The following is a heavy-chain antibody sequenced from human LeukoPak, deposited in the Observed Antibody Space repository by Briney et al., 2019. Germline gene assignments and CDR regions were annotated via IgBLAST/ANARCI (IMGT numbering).Heavy chain of an antibody. CDR3: ARARNGTLKY. CDR1: GFTFSHYA. CDR2: ISYDGSHQ. Sequence: GGSLRLSCAASGFTFSHYAMHWVRQAPGKRLEWVAVISYDGSHQYSADSVKGRLSISRDNSRHTLYLQTNSLRPEDTAVYYCARARNGTLKYWGQGTLVIVSS. J-gene: IGHJ4*02. V-gene: IGHV3-30*01. D-gene: IGHD1-26*01.